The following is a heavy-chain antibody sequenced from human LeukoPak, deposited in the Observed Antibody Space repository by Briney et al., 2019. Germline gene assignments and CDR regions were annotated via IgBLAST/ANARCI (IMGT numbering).Heavy chain of an antibody. J-gene: IGHJ4*02. V-gene: IGHV4-34*01. CDR3: ARGHGGYCSSTSCYDGTFDY. CDR2: INHSGST. Sequence: SETLSLTCAVYGGSFSGYYWSWIRQPPGKGLEWIGEINHSGSTNYNPSLKSRVTISVDTSKNQFSLKLSSVTAADTAVYYCARGHGGYCSSTSCYDGTFDYWGQGTLVTVSS. D-gene: IGHD2-2*01. CDR1: GGSFSGYY.